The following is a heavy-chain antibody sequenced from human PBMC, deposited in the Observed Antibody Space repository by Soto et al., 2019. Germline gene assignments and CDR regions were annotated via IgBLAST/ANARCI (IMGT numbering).Heavy chain of an antibody. CDR2: INPAGTT. CDR3: ARDSQGVATGIPGYYYYGMDV. Sequence: EVRLVESGGGLIQPGGSVRLSCAASGFTVSNNYMSWVRQAPGKGLVCVSIINPAGTTYYAAAVEGRLTISRANSQNTLYLNMNSRRAEDTAVYYCARDSQGVATGIPGYYYYGMDVWGQGTTVTVSS. J-gene: IGHJ6*02. V-gene: IGHV3-53*01. CDR1: GFTVSNNY. D-gene: IGHD2-21*02.